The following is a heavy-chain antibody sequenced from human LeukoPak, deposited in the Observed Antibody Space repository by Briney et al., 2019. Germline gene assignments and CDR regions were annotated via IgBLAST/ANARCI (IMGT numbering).Heavy chain of an antibody. CDR3: ASVWGRSFDY. J-gene: IGHJ4*02. V-gene: IGHV3-48*02. D-gene: IGHD7-27*01. CDR2: ISSSMSTI. Sequence: QPGGSLRLSCAASGFTFSTYSMNWVPQAPGKGLEWLSYISSSMSTIYYADSVEGRFTISRDNAKNSLSLQVNILRDEDTAVYYCASVWGRSFDYWGQGTLVTVSS. CDR1: GFTFSTYS.